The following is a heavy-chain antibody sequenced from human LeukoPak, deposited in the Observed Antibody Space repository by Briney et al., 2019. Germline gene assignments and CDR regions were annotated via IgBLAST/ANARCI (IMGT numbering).Heavy chain of an antibody. J-gene: IGHJ4*02. D-gene: IGHD4-17*01. CDR1: GGSISRYY. CDR2: IYYSGGT. V-gene: IGHV4-59*08. CDR3: ARQYGDYAPHFDY. Sequence: PSETLSLTCTVSGGSISRYYWSWVRQPPGKGLEWVGDIYYSGGTNYNPSPKSRVTISLDTSKSQFSLRLSSVTAADTAVYYWARQYGDYAPHFDYWGQGTLVTVSS.